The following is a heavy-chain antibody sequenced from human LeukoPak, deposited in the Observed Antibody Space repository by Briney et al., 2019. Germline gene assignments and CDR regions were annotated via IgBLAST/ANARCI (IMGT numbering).Heavy chain of an antibody. Sequence: SETLSLTCAVYGGSFSGYYWSWNRQPPGKGLEWIGEINHSGSTNYNPSLKSRVTISVDTSKNQFSLKLSSVTAADTAVYYCARKGPGYSYAYYGMDVWGQGTTVTVSS. V-gene: IGHV4-34*01. D-gene: IGHD5-18*01. CDR2: INHSGST. CDR1: GGSFSGYY. CDR3: ARKGPGYSYAYYGMDV. J-gene: IGHJ6*02.